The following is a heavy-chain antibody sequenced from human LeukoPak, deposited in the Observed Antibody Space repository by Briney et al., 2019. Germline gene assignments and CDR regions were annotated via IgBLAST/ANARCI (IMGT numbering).Heavy chain of an antibody. CDR1: GFPFSNSW. D-gene: IGHD3-16*01. Sequence: GGSLRLSCVVSGFPFSNSWMYWVRQAPGKRLEGVANIKKDGSGISYVDSVKGRFIISRDNAMNSLYLQMNSLRVEDTAVYFCAGGNSIDVWGKGTAVTVSS. J-gene: IGHJ6*04. CDR2: IKKDGSGI. CDR3: AGGNSIDV. V-gene: IGHV3-7*03.